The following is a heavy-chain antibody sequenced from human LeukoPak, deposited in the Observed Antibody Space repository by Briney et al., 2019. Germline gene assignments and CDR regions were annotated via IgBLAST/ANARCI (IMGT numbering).Heavy chain of an antibody. V-gene: IGHV3-30*18. CDR1: GFTFSSYA. CDR2: ISYDGSNK. Sequence: PGGSLRLSCAASGFTFSSYAMHWVRQAPGKGLEWVAVISYDGSNKYYADSVKGRFTISRDNSKNTLYLQMNSLRAEDTAVYYCAKDSGSSGYPRGFDYWGQGTLVTVSS. D-gene: IGHD3-22*01. J-gene: IGHJ4*02. CDR3: AKDSGSSGYPRGFDY.